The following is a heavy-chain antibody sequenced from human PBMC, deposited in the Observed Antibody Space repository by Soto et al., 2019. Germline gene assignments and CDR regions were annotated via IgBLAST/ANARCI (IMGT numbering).Heavy chain of an antibody. D-gene: IGHD1-1*01. Sequence: SETLSLTCTVSGGSVNSGGYHWSWIRQHPGKGLEWIGDIYYSGSTYYNPSLKSRVTISIDTSTNHFSLHLSALTAADTAVYYCERAPIPNWNYYRMDVWGQGTKVTVYS. CDR1: GGSVNSGGYH. CDR2: IYYSGST. CDR3: ERAPIPNWNYYRMDV. J-gene: IGHJ6*02. V-gene: IGHV4-31*03.